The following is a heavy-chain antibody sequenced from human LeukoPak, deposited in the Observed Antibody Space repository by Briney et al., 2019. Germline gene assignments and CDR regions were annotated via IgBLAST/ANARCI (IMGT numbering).Heavy chain of an antibody. CDR1: GFTFSSYW. CDR2: IKQDGSEK. Sequence: GGSLRLSCAASGFTFSSYWMSWVRQAPGKGLEWVANIKQDGSEKYYVDSVKGRFAISRDNAKNSLYLQMNNLRAEDTAVYYCARGYSSSWYGDLWGQGTLVTVSS. J-gene: IGHJ5*02. D-gene: IGHD6-13*01. CDR3: ARGYSSSWYGDL. V-gene: IGHV3-7*01.